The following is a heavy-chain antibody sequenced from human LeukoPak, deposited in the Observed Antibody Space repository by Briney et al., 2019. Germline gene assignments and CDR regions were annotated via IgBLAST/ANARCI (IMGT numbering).Heavy chain of an antibody. D-gene: IGHD2-15*01. CDR1: GLTFSRHG. CDR3: ARWVVTAADIDY. Sequence: GTSLRLSCAASGLTFSRHGMHWVRQAPGKGLEWVAVISCDGSKNYYAESVKGRFTISRDNAVNTLYLQMNSLRAEDTAMYYCARWVVTAADIDYWGQGTLVTVSS. V-gene: IGHV3-30*03. CDR2: ISCDGSKN. J-gene: IGHJ4*02.